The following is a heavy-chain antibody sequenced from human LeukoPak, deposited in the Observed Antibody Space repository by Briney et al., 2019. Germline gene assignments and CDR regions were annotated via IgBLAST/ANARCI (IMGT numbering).Heavy chain of an antibody. J-gene: IGHJ4*02. CDR1: GFTFSSYS. V-gene: IGHV3-48*01. D-gene: IGHD6-19*01. CDR2: ISSSSSTI. CDR3: AKDEWYSSGWYLDY. Sequence: GGSLRLSCAASGFTFSSYSMNWVRQAPGKGLEWVSYISSSSSTIYYADSVKGRFTISRDNSRNTLYLQMNSLRAEDTAVYFCAKDEWYSSGWYLDYWGQGTLVTVSS.